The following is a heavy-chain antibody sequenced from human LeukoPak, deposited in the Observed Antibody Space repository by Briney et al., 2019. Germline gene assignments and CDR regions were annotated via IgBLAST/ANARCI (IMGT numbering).Heavy chain of an antibody. J-gene: IGHJ3*02. CDR3: AKENIYCSGTSCYHVAFDI. D-gene: IGHD2-2*01. Sequence: PGGSLRLSCAASGFTFDDYAMHWVRQAPGKGLEWVSGVSWNSVSLDYADSAKGRFTISRDNAKNSLYLQMNSLRAEDTALYYCAKENIYCSGTSCYHVAFDIWGQGTMVTVSS. CDR1: GFTFDDYA. CDR2: VSWNSVSL. V-gene: IGHV3-9*01.